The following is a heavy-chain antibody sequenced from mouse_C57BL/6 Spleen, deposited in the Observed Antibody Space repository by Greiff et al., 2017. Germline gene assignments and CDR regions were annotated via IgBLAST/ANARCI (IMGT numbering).Heavy chain of an antibody. CDR3: ARGREPDY. CDR2: IDPSDSYT. J-gene: IGHJ4*01. CDR1: GYTFTSYW. V-gene: IGHV1-69*01. Sequence: VQLQQPGAELVMPGASVKLSCKASGYTFTSYWMHWVKQRPGQGLEWIGEIDPSDSYTNYNQTFKGKSTLTVDKSSSTAYMQLSRLTSEDAAVYYSARGREPDYWGQGTSVTVAS.